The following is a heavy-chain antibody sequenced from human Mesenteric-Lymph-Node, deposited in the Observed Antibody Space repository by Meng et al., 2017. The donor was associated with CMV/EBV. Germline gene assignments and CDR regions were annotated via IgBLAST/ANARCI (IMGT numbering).Heavy chain of an antibody. CDR2: INHSGST. CDR1: GGSFSGYY. V-gene: IGHV4-34*01. J-gene: IGHJ4*02. D-gene: IGHD4-23*01. Sequence: GQRTQGGAGLLKPSETLSLTCAVYGGSFSGYYWSWIRQPPGKGLEWIGEINHSGSTNYNPSLKSRVTISVDTSKNQFSLKLSSVTAADTAVYYCARHQRWLKSEGGFNYWGQGTLVTVSS. CDR3: ARHQRWLKSEGGFNY.